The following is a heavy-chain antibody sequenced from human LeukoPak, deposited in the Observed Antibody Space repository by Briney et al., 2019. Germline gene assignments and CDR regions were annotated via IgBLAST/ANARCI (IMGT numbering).Heavy chain of an antibody. V-gene: IGHV3-49*04. J-gene: IGHJ3*02. CDR1: GFTFGHYA. D-gene: IGHD1-14*01. CDR3: VRVRPVDAIDI. Sequence: LTGGSLRLSCTGSGFTFGHYALAWVRQAPGKGLEWLGFIRSQAYGMTIEYAASVKGRFTISRDDSNNSLYLQMNSLKTEDTAVYYCVRVRPVDAIDIWGQGTKVPVSS. CDR2: IRSQAYGMTI.